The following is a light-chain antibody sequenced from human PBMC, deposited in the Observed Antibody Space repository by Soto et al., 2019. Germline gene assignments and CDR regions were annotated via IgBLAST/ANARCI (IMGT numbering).Light chain of an antibody. CDR1: QSINRH. Sequence: EIVLTQSPATLSLSPGERATLSCRASQSINRHLAWYRQKPGQAPRLLIYDASNRATGIPARFSGSGSGTDFTLTISRLEAEDFAVYYCQQSSSSPITFGQGTRLEIK. CDR2: DAS. V-gene: IGKV3-11*01. CDR3: QQSSSSPIT. J-gene: IGKJ5*01.